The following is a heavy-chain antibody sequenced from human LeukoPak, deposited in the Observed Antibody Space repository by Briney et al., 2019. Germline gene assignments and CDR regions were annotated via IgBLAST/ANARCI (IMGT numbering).Heavy chain of an antibody. CDR2: IYYSGST. D-gene: IGHD6-13*01. J-gene: IGHJ4*02. V-gene: IGHV4-39*07. Sequence: SETLSLTCTVSGGSISSSNYYWGWIRQPPGKGLEWIGSIYYSGSTYYNPSLKSQVTISVDTSKNQFSLKLSSVTAADTAVYYCARDNIAAAPYYFDYWGQGTLVTVSS. CDR1: GGSISSSNYY. CDR3: ARDNIAAAPYYFDY.